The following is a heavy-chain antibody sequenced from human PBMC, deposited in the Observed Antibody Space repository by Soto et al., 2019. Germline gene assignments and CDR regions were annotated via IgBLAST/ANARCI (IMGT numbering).Heavy chain of an antibody. V-gene: IGHV3-48*03. CDR2: ISSSGSTI. CDR3: ARGGLRYFDWLSFQENYYYYYGMDV. J-gene: IGHJ6*02. D-gene: IGHD3-9*01. Sequence: GGSLRLSCAASGFTFSSYEMNWVRQAPGKGLEWVSYISSSGSTIYYADSVKGRFTISRDNAKNSLYLQMNSLRAEDTAVYYCARGGLRYFDWLSFQENYYYYYGMDVWGQGTTVTVSS. CDR1: GFTFSSYE.